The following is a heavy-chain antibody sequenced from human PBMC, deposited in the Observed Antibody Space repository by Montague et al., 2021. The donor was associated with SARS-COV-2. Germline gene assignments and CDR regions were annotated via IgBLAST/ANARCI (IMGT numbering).Heavy chain of an antibody. CDR3: ARVRYYGSGTSLGMDV. D-gene: IGHD3-10*01. CDR1: GGSFSGYY. J-gene: IGHJ6*02. V-gene: IGHV4-34*01. Sequence: SETLSLTCAVYGGSFSGYYWSWIRQPPGKGLEWIGEINHSGSTNYNPSLKSRVTISVDTSKNQLSLKLSSVTAADTAVHYCARVRYYGSGTSLGMDVWGQGTTVTVSS. CDR2: INHSGST.